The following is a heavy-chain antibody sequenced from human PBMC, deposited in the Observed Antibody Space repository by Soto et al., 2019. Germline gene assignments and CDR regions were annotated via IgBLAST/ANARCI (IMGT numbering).Heavy chain of an antibody. D-gene: IGHD6-6*01. CDR3: AREKADRFLAGGLDV. J-gene: IGHJ6*02. CDR1: GFTFSNYA. V-gene: IGHV3-30-3*01. Sequence: QVQLVESGGGVVQPGRSLRLSCAASGFTFSNYAMHWVRQAPGKGLEWVAIISYDGTNKYYADSVRGRFTISRDNSKNTLYLQMNSLRVEDTAVYYCAREKADRFLAGGLDVWGRGTTVTVSS. CDR2: ISYDGTNK.